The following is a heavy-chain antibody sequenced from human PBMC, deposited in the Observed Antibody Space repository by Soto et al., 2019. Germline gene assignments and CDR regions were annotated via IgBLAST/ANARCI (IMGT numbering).Heavy chain of an antibody. V-gene: IGHV1-46*01. Sequence: ASVKVSCKASGYTFTNYYMHWVRQAPGQGLEWMGRINPVLGITDYAQNFQGRVTMTGDKSTTTVYMELSSLRPEDTATYYFSPYGSGPHRLYSWGQGSLVPVSS. J-gene: IGHJ5*01. CDR3: SPYGSGPHRLYS. CDR2: INPVLGIT. D-gene: IGHD3-10*01. CDR1: GYTFTNYY.